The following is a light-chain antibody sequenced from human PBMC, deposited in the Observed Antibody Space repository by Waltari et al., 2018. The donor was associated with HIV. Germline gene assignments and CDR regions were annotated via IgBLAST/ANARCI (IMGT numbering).Light chain of an antibody. V-gene: IGLV1-51*01. Sequence: QSVLTQPPSVSAAPGQKVTISCSGSSSNIGQSYVSWYQQVPETAPRLLIYDNDKRPSGIPDRFSGSKSGTSATLGITGLQTGDEADYYCGTWDSSLSAMVFGGGTKLTVL. J-gene: IGLJ2*01. CDR3: GTWDSSLSAMV. CDR1: SSNIGQSY. CDR2: DND.